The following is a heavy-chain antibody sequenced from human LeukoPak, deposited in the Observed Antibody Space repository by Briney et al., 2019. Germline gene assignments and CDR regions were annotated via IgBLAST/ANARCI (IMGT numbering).Heavy chain of an antibody. Sequence: SETLSLTCTVSRGSISSGGYYWSWIRQHPGKGLEWIGYIYYSGSTYYNPSLKSRVTISVDTSKNQFSLKLSSVTAADTAVYYCARECEGYYYDSSGYYFDYWGQGTLVTVSS. CDR3: ARECEGYYYDSSGYYFDY. D-gene: IGHD3-22*01. CDR1: RGSISSGGYY. V-gene: IGHV4-31*03. CDR2: IYYSGST. J-gene: IGHJ4*02.